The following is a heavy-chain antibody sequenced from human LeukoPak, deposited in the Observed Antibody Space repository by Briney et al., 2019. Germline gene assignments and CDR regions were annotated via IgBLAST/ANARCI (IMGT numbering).Heavy chain of an antibody. V-gene: IGHV4-31*03. D-gene: IGHD3-10*01. Sequence: PSQTLSLTCTVSGGSISSGGYYWSWIRQHPGKGLEWIGYIYYSGSTYYKPSLKSRVTISVDTSKNQFSLKLSSVTAADTAVYYCARDGGGSGGYYTIDYWGQGTLVTVSS. CDR3: ARDGGGSGGYYTIDY. CDR2: IYYSGST. J-gene: IGHJ4*02. CDR1: GGSISSGGYY.